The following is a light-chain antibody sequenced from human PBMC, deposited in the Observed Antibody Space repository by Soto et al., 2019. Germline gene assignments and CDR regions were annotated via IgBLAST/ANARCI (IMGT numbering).Light chain of an antibody. CDR3: QQDNNFRT. Sequence: DIQMTQSPSSVSASVGDRVTITCRASQGIGSWLAWYQQKPGKAPNLLIYAASILQSGVPSRFGGSASGTDFPLTISRQPPEYLATYYFQQDNNFRTFGQGTKVEIK. V-gene: IGKV1-12*01. CDR1: QGIGSW. J-gene: IGKJ1*01. CDR2: AAS.